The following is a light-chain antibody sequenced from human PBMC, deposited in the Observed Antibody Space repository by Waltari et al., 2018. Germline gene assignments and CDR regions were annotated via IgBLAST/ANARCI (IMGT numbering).Light chain of an antibody. CDR3: QQANSFPPT. V-gene: IGKV1-12*01. Sequence: DIQMTQSPSSVSASVGDRVTITCRASQGISSRLAWYQQNPGKAPKLLIYAASSLQSGVPSRFSGSGSGTDFTLTISSLQPEDFATYYCQQANSFPPTIGQGTKLEIK. CDR1: QGISSR. J-gene: IGKJ2*01. CDR2: AAS.